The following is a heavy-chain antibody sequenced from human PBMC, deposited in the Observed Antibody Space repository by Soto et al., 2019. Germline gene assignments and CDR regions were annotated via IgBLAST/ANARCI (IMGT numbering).Heavy chain of an antibody. CDR1: GFTFSNFA. Sequence: EALRLSCAASGFTFSNFAMSWVRQSPGKGLEWVSAISASGGTTYSADPVKGRFIISRDSAKKTMFLQMNNLRAEDTAVYYCDLYTYDMFRFDYWGQGLLVTVSS. V-gene: IGHV3-23*01. D-gene: IGHD5-18*01. CDR2: ISASGGTT. CDR3: DLYTYDMFRFDY. J-gene: IGHJ4*02.